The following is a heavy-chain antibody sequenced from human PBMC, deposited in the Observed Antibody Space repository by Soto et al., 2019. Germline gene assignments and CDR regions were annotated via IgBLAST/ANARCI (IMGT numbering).Heavy chain of an antibody. V-gene: IGHV1-69*12. CDR3: XXXGXXHLDX. CDR2: IIPIFGTA. CDR1: GGTFSSYA. J-gene: IGHJ4*02. Sequence: QVQLVQSGAEVKKPGSSVKVSCKASGGTFSSYAISWVRQAPGQGLEWMGGIIPIFGTANYAQKFQGRVTITADESTSTAYMELSSLRXEDTAVXYXXXXGXXHLDXWGQGTLVTVSS.